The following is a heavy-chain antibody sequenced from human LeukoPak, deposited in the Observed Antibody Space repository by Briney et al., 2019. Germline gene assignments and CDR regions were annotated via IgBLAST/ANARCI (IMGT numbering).Heavy chain of an antibody. CDR3: ARGGHPYFDY. D-gene: IGHD1-26*01. CDR1: GFTFSTYG. J-gene: IGHJ4*02. CDR2: ISHDGSEK. Sequence: GRSLRLSCEDSGFTFSTYGMHWVRQAPGKGLEWVAVISHDGSEKYYAGSVQGRFSISRDNSKNTVFLQMNSLRAADTAVYYCARGGHPYFDYWGQGTLVTVSS. V-gene: IGHV3-30*03.